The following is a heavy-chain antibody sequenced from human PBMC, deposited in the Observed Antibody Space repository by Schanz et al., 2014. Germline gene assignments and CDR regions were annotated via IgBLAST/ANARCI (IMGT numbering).Heavy chain of an antibody. V-gene: IGHV3-30*14. D-gene: IGHD3-9*01. J-gene: IGHJ6*02. Sequence: QVQLVESGGGVVQPGKSLRLSCAASGFTFRSYAVHWVRQTPGKGLEWLAVISSDGSKKYYADSVKGRFIISRDNSKNTLFLQMDSLRDEDTAVYYCARDHPHRGVTGYYNDVWGQGTSVTVSS. CDR3: ARDHPHRGVTGYYNDV. CDR2: ISSDGSKK. CDR1: GFTFRSYA.